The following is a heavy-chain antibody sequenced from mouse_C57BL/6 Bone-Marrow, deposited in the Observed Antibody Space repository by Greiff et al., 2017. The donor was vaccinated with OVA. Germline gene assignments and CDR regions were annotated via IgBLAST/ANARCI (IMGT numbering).Heavy chain of an antibody. J-gene: IGHJ4*01. CDR1: GYTFPSYR. V-gene: IGHV1-59*01. D-gene: IGHD1-1*01. CDR2: IDPSDSYT. CDR3: AHYGSSYYYAMDY. Sequence: VQLQQPGAELVRPGTSVKLSCKASGYTFPSYRMHWVKQRPGQGLEWIGVIDPSDSYTNYNQKFKGKATLTVDTSSSTAYMQLSSLTSEDSAVYYCAHYGSSYYYAMDYWGQGTSVTVAS.